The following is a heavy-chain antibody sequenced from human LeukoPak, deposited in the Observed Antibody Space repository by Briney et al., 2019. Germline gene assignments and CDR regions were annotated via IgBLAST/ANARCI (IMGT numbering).Heavy chain of an antibody. CDR1: GGSISSYY. D-gene: IGHD1-26*01. J-gene: IGHJ4*02. Sequence: SETLSLTCTGSGGSISSYYWSWIRQPPGKGLEWIGYIFYTGSTNYNPSLKSRVTISVDTSKNQFSLKLSSVTAADTAVYYCAREVSGRHPNFDYWGQGTLVTVSS. V-gene: IGHV4-59*01. CDR2: IFYTGST. CDR3: AREVSGRHPNFDY.